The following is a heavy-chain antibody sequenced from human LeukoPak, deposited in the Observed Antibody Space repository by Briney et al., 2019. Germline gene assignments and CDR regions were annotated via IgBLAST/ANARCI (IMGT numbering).Heavy chain of an antibody. CDR1: GFTFSSYE. V-gene: IGHV3-48*03. CDR2: ISSSGSTI. CDR3: ARTQRRITMVRGNPEEHDHFDY. D-gene: IGHD3-10*01. J-gene: IGHJ4*02. Sequence: PGGSLRLSCAASGFTFSSYEMNWVRQAPGKGLEWVSYISSSGSTIYYADSVKGRFTISRDNAKNSLYLQMNSLRAEDTAVYYCARTQRRITMVRGNPEEHDHFDYWGQGTLVTVSS.